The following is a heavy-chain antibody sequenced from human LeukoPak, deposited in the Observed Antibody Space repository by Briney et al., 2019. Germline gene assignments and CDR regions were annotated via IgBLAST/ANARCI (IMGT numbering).Heavy chain of an antibody. V-gene: IGHV4-59*08. Sequence: SETLSLTCTVSGGSISSYYWSWIRQPPGKGLEWIGYIYYSGSTNYNPSLKSRVTISVDTSKNQFSLKLSSVTAADTAVYYCARHGSYDSSGYYPRDAFDIWGQGTMVTVSS. D-gene: IGHD3-22*01. CDR2: IYYSGST. CDR3: ARHGSYDSSGYYPRDAFDI. J-gene: IGHJ3*02. CDR1: GGSISSYY.